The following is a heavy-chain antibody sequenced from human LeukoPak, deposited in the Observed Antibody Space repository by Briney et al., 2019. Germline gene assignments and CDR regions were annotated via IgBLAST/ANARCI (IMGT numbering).Heavy chain of an antibody. CDR3: AREEDSMAIRTSDGLDV. J-gene: IGHJ6*04. CDR1: GFTFNSYT. Sequence: GGSLRLSCAASGFTFNSYTMNWVRQAPGTGLEWVSFVSKSSDYIYYADSVRGRFTISRDNAKNLVYLEMNSLRAEDTGVYYCAREEDSMAIRTSDGLDVWGEGTTVTVSP. V-gene: IGHV3-21*01. D-gene: IGHD3-22*01. CDR2: VSKSSDYI.